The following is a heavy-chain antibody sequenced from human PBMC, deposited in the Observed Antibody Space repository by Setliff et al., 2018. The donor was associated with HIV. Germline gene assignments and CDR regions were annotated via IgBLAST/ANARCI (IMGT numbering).Heavy chain of an antibody. CDR2: IDKTGSTT. V-gene: IGHV3-11*04. D-gene: IGHD7-27*01. CDR1: GFTFSDHY. CDR3: ARGHWGLDY. J-gene: IGHJ4*02. Sequence: PGGSLRLSCAASGFTFSDHYMTWIRQAPGKGLEWVSYIDKTGSTTDHADSVKGRFIISRDDAKKSLYLQMNGLRAEDTAVYYCARGHWGLDYWGQGTLVTVSS.